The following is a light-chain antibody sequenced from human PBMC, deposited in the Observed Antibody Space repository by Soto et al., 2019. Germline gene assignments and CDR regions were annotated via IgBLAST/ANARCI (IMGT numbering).Light chain of an antibody. Sequence: DIQMTQSPSSLSASVGDRVTITCRASQSISSHLNWYQQKPGKAPKLLICAASSLLSGVPSRFSGSGSWTDFTLTISSLQPEDFATYSCQHSHSTPLTFGGGTKVEIK. CDR3: QHSHSTPLT. J-gene: IGKJ4*01. CDR1: QSISSH. CDR2: AAS. V-gene: IGKV1-39*01.